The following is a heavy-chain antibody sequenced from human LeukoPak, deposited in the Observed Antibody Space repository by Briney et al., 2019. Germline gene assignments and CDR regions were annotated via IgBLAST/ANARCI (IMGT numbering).Heavy chain of an antibody. CDR1: GFTFTSYA. Sequence: GGSLRLSCAASGFTFTSYAMSWVRQAPGKGLEWVAVIWYDGSNKYYADSVKGRFTISRDNSKNTLYLQMNSLRAEDTAVYYCAKPAYCSGGSCYSIGYFDYWGQGTLVTVSS. CDR3: AKPAYCSGGSCYSIGYFDY. V-gene: IGHV3-33*06. J-gene: IGHJ4*02. CDR2: IWYDGSNK. D-gene: IGHD2-15*01.